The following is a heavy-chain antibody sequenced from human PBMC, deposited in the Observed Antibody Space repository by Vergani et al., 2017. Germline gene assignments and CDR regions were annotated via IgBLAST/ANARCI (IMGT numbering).Heavy chain of an antibody. D-gene: IGHD3-10*01. V-gene: IGHV3-73*01. CDR1: GFAFSESP. Sequence: EVQLLESGGGLAQPGGSLRLSCAASGFAFSESPIHWVRQVPGKGLEWLGHIRRRSEHYATAYGPSLIGRATISRDDSTNTAYLQLSSRGTDDTAIYFCSAQTQSCHNYGGQGTLVAVSS. J-gene: IGHJ4*02. CDR3: SAQTQSCHNY. CDR2: IRRRSEHYAT.